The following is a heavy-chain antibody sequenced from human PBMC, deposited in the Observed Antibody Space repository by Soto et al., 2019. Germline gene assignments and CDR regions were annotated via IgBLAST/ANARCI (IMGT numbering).Heavy chain of an antibody. CDR3: ARHVIAAAGTAYYYYYGMDV. CDR2: IYPGDSDT. CDR1: GYSFTSYW. V-gene: IGHV5-51*01. Sequence: GESLKISCKGSGYSFTSYWIGWVRQMPGKGLEWMGIIYPGDSDTRYSPSFQGQVTISADKSISTAYLQWSSLKASDTAMYYCARHVIAAAGTAYYYYYGMDVWGQGTTVTVSS. J-gene: IGHJ6*02. D-gene: IGHD6-13*01.